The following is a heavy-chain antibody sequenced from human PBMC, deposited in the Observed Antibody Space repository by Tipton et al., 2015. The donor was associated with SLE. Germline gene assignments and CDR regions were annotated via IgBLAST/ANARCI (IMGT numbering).Heavy chain of an antibody. CDR2: ISWNSGSI. V-gene: IGHV3-9*01. D-gene: IGHD6-19*01. J-gene: IGHJ4*02. CDR1: GFTFDDYA. CDR3: ARDTRQWLALDY. Sequence: SLRLSCAASGFTFDDYAMHWVRQAPGKGLEWVSGISWNSGSIGYADSVKGRFTISRDNAKNSLYLQMNSLRAEDAAVYYCARDTRQWLALDYWGQGTLVTVSS.